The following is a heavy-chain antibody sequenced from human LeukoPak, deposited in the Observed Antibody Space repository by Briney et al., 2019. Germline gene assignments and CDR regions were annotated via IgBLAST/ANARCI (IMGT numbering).Heavy chain of an antibody. J-gene: IGHJ4*02. Sequence: GGALRLSCAASGFTFSSYSMNWVRQAPGKGLEWVSYISNSGSTIYYADSVKGRFTISRDIAKNSLYLQMNSLRAEDTAVYYCARKTSGSYGYFDYWGQGTLVTVSS. CDR3: ARKTSGSYGYFDY. D-gene: IGHD1-26*01. CDR2: ISNSGSTI. V-gene: IGHV3-48*01. CDR1: GFTFSSYS.